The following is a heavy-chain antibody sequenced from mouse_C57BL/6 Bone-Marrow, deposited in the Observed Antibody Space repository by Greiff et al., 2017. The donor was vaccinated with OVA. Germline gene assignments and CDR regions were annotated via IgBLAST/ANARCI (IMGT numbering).Heavy chain of an antibody. CDR1: GYTFTDYY. CDR2: INPYNGGT. Sequence: VQLQQSGPVLVKPGASVKMSCKASGYTFTDYYMNWVKQSHGKSLEWIGVINPYNGGTSYNQKFKGKATLTVDKSSSTAYMALNSLTSEDAAVYYCASYGGYAMDYWGQGTSVTVSS. CDR3: ASYGGYAMDY. J-gene: IGHJ4*01. D-gene: IGHD1-1*01. V-gene: IGHV1-19*01.